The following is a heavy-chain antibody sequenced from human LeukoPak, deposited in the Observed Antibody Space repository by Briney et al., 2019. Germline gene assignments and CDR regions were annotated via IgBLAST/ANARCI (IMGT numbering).Heavy chain of an antibody. CDR1: GFTFSSYS. CDR2: ITSSSSAI. CDR3: VSWDGSGN. Sequence: GGSLRLSCAASGFTFSSYSMNWVRQAPGKGLEWVSYITSSSSAIYYEDSVKGRFTISRDNARNSLYLQMNSLRAEDTAVYYCVSWDGSGNWGQGTLVTVSS. V-gene: IGHV3-48*01. J-gene: IGHJ4*02. D-gene: IGHD3-10*01.